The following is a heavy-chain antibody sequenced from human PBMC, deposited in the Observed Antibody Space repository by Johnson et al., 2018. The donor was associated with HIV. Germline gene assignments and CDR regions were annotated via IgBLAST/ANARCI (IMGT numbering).Heavy chain of an antibody. CDR1: GFSFSSYG. Sequence: QVQLVESGGGVVQPGGSLRLSCAASGFSFSSYGMYWARQAPDKGLEWVAYIPFHGNQQYYGDSVKGRFTISRDNSRDTLFLEMNSLRVEDTAVYYCAKRGDFYDSTASFDAFEVWGQGTMVTVSS. J-gene: IGHJ3*01. CDR3: AKRGDFYDSTASFDAFEV. V-gene: IGHV3-30*02. CDR2: IPFHGNQQ. D-gene: IGHD5/OR15-5a*01.